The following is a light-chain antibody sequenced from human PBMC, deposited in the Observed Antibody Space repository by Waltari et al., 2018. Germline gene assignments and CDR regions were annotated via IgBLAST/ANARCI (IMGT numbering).Light chain of an antibody. Sequence: EVVLTQSPATLSLSPGERATLSCRASQFVSSYLAWYQQKPGQAPRLLIFDASKRAPGIPARFSGRGSGTAFTLTISSLEPEDFAVYYCQQRSNWPYTFGQGTKLEVK. CDR1: QFVSSY. CDR2: DAS. V-gene: IGKV3-11*01. J-gene: IGKJ2*01. CDR3: QQRSNWPYT.